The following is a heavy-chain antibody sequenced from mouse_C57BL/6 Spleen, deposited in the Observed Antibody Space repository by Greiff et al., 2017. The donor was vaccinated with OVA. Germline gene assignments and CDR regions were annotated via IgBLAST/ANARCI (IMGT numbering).Heavy chain of an antibody. V-gene: IGHV1-59*01. Sequence: QVQLQQPGAELVRPGTSVKLSCKASGYTFTSYWMHWVKQRPGQGLEWIGVIDPSDSYTNYNQKFKGKATLTVDTSSSTADMQLSSLTSEYSAVYYCSLIYYDYDGFAYWGQGTLVTVSA. D-gene: IGHD2-4*01. CDR3: SLIYYDYDGFAY. CDR1: GYTFTSYW. J-gene: IGHJ3*01. CDR2: IDPSDSYT.